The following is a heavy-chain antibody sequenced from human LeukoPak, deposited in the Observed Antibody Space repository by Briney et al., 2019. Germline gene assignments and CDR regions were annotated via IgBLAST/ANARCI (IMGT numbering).Heavy chain of an antibody. Sequence: GGSLRLSCAAAGFTFSSYSMNWVRQAPVKGLEWGSYISSSSSTIYYADSVKGRFTISRDNAKNSLYLQMNSLRAEDTAVYYCARGDSGSYYYYYYYMDVWGKGTTVTVSS. D-gene: IGHD1-26*01. CDR2: ISSSSSTI. J-gene: IGHJ6*03. CDR3: ARGDSGSYYYYYYYMDV. V-gene: IGHV3-48*01. CDR1: GFTFSSYS.